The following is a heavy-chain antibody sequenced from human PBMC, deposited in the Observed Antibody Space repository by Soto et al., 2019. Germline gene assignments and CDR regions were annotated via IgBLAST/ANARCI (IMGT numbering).Heavy chain of an antibody. J-gene: IGHJ2*01. CDR2: INWHGGST. D-gene: IGHD6-6*01. CDR3: ARDKQAPRLGYFDL. CDR1: GYTFDDYG. V-gene: IGHV3-20*04. Sequence: DVQLVESGGGVVRPGGSLRISCEASGYTFDDYGMAWVRQAPGKGLGWVSGINWHGGSTFYEDSVKGRFTISRDNAKKSLFLEMNSLTAEDTAFYYCARDKQAPRLGYFDLWGRGTLVTVSS.